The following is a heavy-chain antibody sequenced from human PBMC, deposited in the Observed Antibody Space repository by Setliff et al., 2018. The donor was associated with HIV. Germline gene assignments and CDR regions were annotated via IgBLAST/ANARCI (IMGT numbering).Heavy chain of an antibody. Sequence: SETLSLTCTVSGGSISTYSWSWIRQPPGKGLEWIGYIHYSGNTKYNPSLKRRVAISLDTSKKQFSLKLSSVTAADTSVYYCVRVSRLGDSYGYYYYYMDVWGKGTTGTVS. V-gene: IGHV4-59*01. CDR3: VRVSRLGDSYGYYYYYMDV. J-gene: IGHJ6*03. CDR2: IHYSGNT. D-gene: IGHD3-10*01. CDR1: GGSISTYS.